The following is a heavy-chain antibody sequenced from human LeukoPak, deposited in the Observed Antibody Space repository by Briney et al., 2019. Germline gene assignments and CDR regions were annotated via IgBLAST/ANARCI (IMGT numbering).Heavy chain of an antibody. CDR2: IKSKTDGGTT. Sequence: GGSLRLSCAASGFTFSDYYMSWIRQAPGKGLEWVGRIKSKTDGGTTDYAAPVKGRFTISRDDSKNTLYLQMNSLKTEDTAVYYCTTYMVRGPRPPLDYWGQGTLVTVSS. CDR3: TTYMVRGPRPPLDY. J-gene: IGHJ4*02. CDR1: GFTFSDYY. V-gene: IGHV3-15*01. D-gene: IGHD3-10*01.